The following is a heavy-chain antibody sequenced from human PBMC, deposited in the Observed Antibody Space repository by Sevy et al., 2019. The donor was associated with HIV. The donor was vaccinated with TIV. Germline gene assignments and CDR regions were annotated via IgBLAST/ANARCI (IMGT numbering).Heavy chain of an antibody. CDR1: GYSISSGYY. J-gene: IGHJ3*02. V-gene: IGHV4-38-2*02. CDR2: IYHSGST. Sequence: SETLSLTCAVSGYSISSGYYWGWIRQPPGKGLEWIGSIYHSGSTYYNPSLKSRVTISVDTSKNQFSLKLSSVTAADTAVYYCARDVLRCAFDIWGQGTMVTVSS. D-gene: IGHD4-17*01. CDR3: ARDVLRCAFDI.